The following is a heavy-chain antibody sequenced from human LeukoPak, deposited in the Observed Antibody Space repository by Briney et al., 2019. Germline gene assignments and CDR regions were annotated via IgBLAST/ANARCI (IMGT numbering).Heavy chain of an antibody. CDR2: ISSSGSTI. J-gene: IGHJ5*02. Sequence: GGSLRLSCAASGFTFSDYYMSWIRQAPGKGLEWVSYISSSGSTIYYADSVKGRFTISRDNAKNALYLQMNSLRAEDTAVYYCARDHRGYCSSTSCYTYWFDPWGQGTLVTVSS. D-gene: IGHD2-2*02. CDR1: GFTFSDYY. V-gene: IGHV3-11*04. CDR3: ARDHRGYCSSTSCYTYWFDP.